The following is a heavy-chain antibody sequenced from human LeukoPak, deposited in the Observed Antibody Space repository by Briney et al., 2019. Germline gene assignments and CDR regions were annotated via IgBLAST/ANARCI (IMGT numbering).Heavy chain of an antibody. J-gene: IGHJ5*02. V-gene: IGHV4-59*01. CDR3: ARDSPLMEYYYDSSGFGWFDP. CDR2: IYCNGRT. CDR1: GGSISSYY. Sequence: SDTLSLTCTVSGGSISSYYWSWIRQPPGKGLEWIGYIYCNGRTNYNPSLKSRVTISVDTSKNQFSLKLSSVTAADTAVYYCARDSPLMEYYYDSSGFGWFDPWGQGTLVTVSS. D-gene: IGHD3-22*01.